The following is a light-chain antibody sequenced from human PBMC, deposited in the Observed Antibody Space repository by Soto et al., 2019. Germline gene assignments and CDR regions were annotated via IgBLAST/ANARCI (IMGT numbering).Light chain of an antibody. J-gene: IGLJ1*01. V-gene: IGLV2-8*01. CDR2: EVS. CDR3: GSYADSNNYV. CDR1: SSDVGRYNY. Sequence: QSALTQPPSASGSPGQSVTISCTGTSSDVGRYNYVSWYQQHPGKAPKLIISEVSLRPSGVPERFSGSKSGNTASLTVSGLQAEDEADYYCGSYADSNNYVFGTGTKLTVL.